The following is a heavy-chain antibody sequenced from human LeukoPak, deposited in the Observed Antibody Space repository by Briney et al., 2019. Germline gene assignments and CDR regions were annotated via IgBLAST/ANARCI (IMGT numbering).Heavy chain of an antibody. CDR1: GFTFGDYA. J-gene: IGHJ4*02. CDR2: IRSKRYDGAT. D-gene: IGHD6-19*01. V-gene: IGHV3-49*04. CDR3: TRDILSGWYYFDF. Sequence: GGSLRLSCTASGFTFGDYAMSWVRQAPGKGLEWVGFIRSKRYDGATEYAASVKGRFTISRDDSKSVAYLHMNSLKTEDTAIYYCTRDILSGWYYFDFWVQGTLVPVSS.